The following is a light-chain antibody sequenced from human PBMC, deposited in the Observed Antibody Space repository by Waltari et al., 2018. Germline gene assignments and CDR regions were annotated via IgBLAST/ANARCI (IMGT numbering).Light chain of an antibody. CDR3: QQSNSYPFT. Sequence: IQLTQSPSSLSASVGDGVTITCRASQGIGSYLAWYQQKPGKAPKLLIYAASTLKNAVPSRFSGSGFGTDFTLTISSLQPEDFATYYCQQSNSYPFTFGPGTKVDIK. CDR2: AAS. V-gene: IGKV1-9*01. CDR1: QGIGSY. J-gene: IGKJ3*01.